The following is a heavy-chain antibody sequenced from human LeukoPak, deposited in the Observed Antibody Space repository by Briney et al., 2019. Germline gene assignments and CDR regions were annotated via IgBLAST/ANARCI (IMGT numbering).Heavy chain of an antibody. V-gene: IGHV3-21*01. CDR2: ISSSSSYI. CDR3: ARSIAVAGTDY. Sequence: GGSLRLSCAASGFTFSSYSMNWVRQAPGKGLEWVSSISSSSSYIYYADSVKGRFTISRDNAKNSLYLQMNSLRAEDTAVYYCARSIAVAGTDYWGQGALVTVSS. CDR1: GFTFSSYS. J-gene: IGHJ4*02. D-gene: IGHD6-19*01.